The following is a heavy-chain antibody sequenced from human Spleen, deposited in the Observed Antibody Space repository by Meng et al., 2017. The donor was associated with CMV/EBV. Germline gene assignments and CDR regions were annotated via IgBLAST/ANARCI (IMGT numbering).Heavy chain of an antibody. Sequence: ASVKVSCKASGYTFTSYDINWVRQATGQGLEWMGWMNPNSGNTGCAQKFQGRVTMTRNTSISTAYMELSSLRSEDTAVYYCARVNYDFWSGPSYYFDYWGQGTLVTVSS. CDR1: GYTFTSYD. D-gene: IGHD3-3*01. CDR3: ARVNYDFWSGPSYYFDY. J-gene: IGHJ4*02. CDR2: MNPNSGNT. V-gene: IGHV1-8*01.